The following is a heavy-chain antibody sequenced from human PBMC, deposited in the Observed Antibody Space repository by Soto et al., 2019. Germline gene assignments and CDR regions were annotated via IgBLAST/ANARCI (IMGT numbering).Heavy chain of an antibody. CDR1: GYIFTNYD. D-gene: IGHD2-21*02. CDR2: INPNSGNT. CDR3: ARGIKYGDCSRWFDP. Sequence: QVQLVQSGAEVKKPGASVKVSCKASGYIFTNYDINWVRQATGQGLEYLGWINPNSGNTGYVQKFKGRVTMTRNTSINKAYMERNSLRSEDTAVYFCARGIKYGDCSRWFDPWGQGTLVTVSS. J-gene: IGHJ5*02. V-gene: IGHV1-8*01.